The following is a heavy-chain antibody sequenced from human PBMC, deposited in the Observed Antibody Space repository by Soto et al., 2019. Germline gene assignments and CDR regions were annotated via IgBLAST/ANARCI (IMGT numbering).Heavy chain of an antibody. CDR3: ARDPYYDFWSGYSHSDY. CDR2: ISSSSSTI. J-gene: IGHJ4*02. Sequence: GGSLRLSCAASGFTFSSYSMNWVRQAPGKGLEWVSYISSSSSTIYYADSVKGRFTISRDNAKNSLYLQMNSLRAEDTAVYYCARDPYYDFWSGYSHSDYWGQGTLVTVSS. D-gene: IGHD3-3*01. CDR1: GFTFSSYS. V-gene: IGHV3-48*04.